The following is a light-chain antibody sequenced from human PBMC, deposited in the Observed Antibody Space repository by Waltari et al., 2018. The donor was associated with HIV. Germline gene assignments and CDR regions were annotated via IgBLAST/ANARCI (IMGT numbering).Light chain of an antibody. Sequence: QSALTQPASVSGSPGRPLTIPCTGTSSDVGGYNHVPWYQQHPGKAPKLMIYEVSNRPSGVSNRFSGSKSGNTASLTISGLQAEDEADYYCSSYTSSSTPYVVFGGGTKLTVL. V-gene: IGLV2-14*01. CDR2: EVS. CDR3: SSYTSSSTPYVV. CDR1: SSDVGGYNH. J-gene: IGLJ2*01.